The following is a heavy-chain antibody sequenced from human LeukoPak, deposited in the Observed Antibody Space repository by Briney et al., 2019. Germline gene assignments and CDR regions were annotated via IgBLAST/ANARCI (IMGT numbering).Heavy chain of an antibody. D-gene: IGHD3-22*01. V-gene: IGHV3-21*05. CDR1: GFIYSNYD. J-gene: IGHJ4*02. CDR3: ARGRSSGYYPKY. Sequence: TGGSLRLSCAASGFIYSNYDMNWVRQAPGKGLEWVSYISGSGSYIDYADSVKGRFTISRDNAENSLYLQMNSLRAEDTAVYYCARGRSSGYYPKYWGQGTLVTVSS. CDR2: ISGSGSYI.